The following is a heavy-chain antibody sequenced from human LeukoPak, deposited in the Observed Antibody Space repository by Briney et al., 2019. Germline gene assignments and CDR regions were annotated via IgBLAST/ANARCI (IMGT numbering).Heavy chain of an antibody. Sequence: PGGSLRLSCAASGFTFSSSWMTWVRQAPGKGLEWVPNMNEDGSTKNYVDSVKGRFTISRDNAQNSLFLQINSLRAEDTAVYYCARVPGGQSSSGYWGQGTLVTVSS. CDR2: MNEDGSTK. D-gene: IGHD6-6*01. CDR3: ARVPGGQSSSGY. CDR1: GFTFSSSW. J-gene: IGHJ4*02. V-gene: IGHV3-7*01.